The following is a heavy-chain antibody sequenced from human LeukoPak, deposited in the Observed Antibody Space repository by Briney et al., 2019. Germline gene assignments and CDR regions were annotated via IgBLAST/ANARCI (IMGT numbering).Heavy chain of an antibody. CDR3: ARSGAVVPAASQGGFQH. V-gene: IGHV5-51*01. J-gene: IGHJ1*01. CDR2: IYPSDSDT. Sequence: GESLKISCKGSGYSFTSYWIGWVRQMPGKGLEWMGIIYPSDSDTRYSPSFQGQVTISADKSISTAYLQWSSLKASDTAMYYCARSGAVVPAASQGGFQHWGQGTLVTVSS. CDR1: GYSFTSYW. D-gene: IGHD2-2*01.